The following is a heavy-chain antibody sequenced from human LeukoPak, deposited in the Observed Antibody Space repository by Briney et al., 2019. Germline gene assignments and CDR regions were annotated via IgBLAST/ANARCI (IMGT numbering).Heavy chain of an antibody. J-gene: IGHJ4*02. CDR3: ARVSRVGYIY. CDR1: GFTFTSSW. Sequence: HSGGSLRLSCAASGFTFTSSWMSWVRQTPGKGLEWVAGIKPDGSETFYSDSVRGRFTISRDNARNTLYLQMNSLRADDTAVYYCARVSRVGYIYWGQGTLVTVSS. D-gene: IGHD5-18*01. CDR2: IKPDGSET. V-gene: IGHV3-7*01.